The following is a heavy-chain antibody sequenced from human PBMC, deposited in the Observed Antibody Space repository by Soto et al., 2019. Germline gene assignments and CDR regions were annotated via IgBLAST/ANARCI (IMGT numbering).Heavy chain of an antibody. CDR1: GYTFTSYA. Sequence: ASVKVSCKASGYTFTSYAMHWVRQAPGQRLEWMGWINAGNGNTKYSQKFQGRVTITRDTSASTAYMELSSLRSEDTAVYYCARDTSSSWYPADYWGQGTLVTVSS. CDR3: ARDTSSSWYPADY. J-gene: IGHJ4*02. CDR2: INAGNGNT. D-gene: IGHD6-13*01. V-gene: IGHV1-3*01.